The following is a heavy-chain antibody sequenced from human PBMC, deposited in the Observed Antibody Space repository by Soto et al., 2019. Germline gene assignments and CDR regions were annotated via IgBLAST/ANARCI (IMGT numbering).Heavy chain of an antibody. CDR1: GFTFRNYD. J-gene: IGHJ6*02. CDR3: ARTDRDFDGLDV. V-gene: IGHV3-13*05. CDR2: ISAAGDP. Sequence: EVQLVESGGGLVQPGGSLRLSCEASGFTFRNYDMHWVRQGTGKGLEWVSGISAAGDPDYADSVEGRFTISRENAQNSFFLQMNSLRVGATAVYYSARTDRDFDGLDVWGQGTTVIVSS.